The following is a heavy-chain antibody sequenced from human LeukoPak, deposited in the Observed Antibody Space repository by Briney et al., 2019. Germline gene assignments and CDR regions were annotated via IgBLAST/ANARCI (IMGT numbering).Heavy chain of an antibody. J-gene: IGHJ1*01. D-gene: IGHD6-19*01. CDR3: ASELRISDSGSHYFHH. Sequence: RLSXAASGFTIGSYARGWVRQGPGKGLKGVAYISYDGRNKYYADSVNYRFTISSDNSKNTLYLQMASLRSEHTPVSYCASELRISDSGSHYFHHWGQGTLVTVSS. V-gene: IGHV3-30*04. CDR2: ISYDGRNK. CDR1: GFTIGSYA.